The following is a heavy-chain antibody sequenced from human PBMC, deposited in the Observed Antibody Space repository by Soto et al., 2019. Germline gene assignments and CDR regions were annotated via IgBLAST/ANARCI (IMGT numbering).Heavy chain of an antibody. V-gene: IGHV4-34*01. J-gene: IGHJ4*02. CDR3: ARGKSSSWYVYYFDY. CDR1: GLSFSGYY. D-gene: IGHD6-13*01. Sequence: XETLAITCAVYGLSFSGYYWSWIRQPPGKGLEWIGEINHSGSTNYNPSLKSRVTISVDTSKNQFSLKLSSVTAADTAVYYCARGKSSSWYVYYFDYWGQGTLVTVSS. CDR2: INHSGST.